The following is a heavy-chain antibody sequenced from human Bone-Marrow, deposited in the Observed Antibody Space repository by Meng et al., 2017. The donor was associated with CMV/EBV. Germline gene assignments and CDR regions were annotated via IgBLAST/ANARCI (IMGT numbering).Heavy chain of an antibody. J-gene: IGHJ6*02. V-gene: IGHV1-2*02. D-gene: IGHD2-2*01. CDR3: ARGPLPVNEYPQHVTYYYYGMDV. Sequence: ASVKVSCKASGYTFTTYDINWVRQATGQRLEWMGWINPNSGGTNYAQKFQGRVTMTRDTSISTAYMELSRLRSDDTAVYYCARGPLPVNEYPQHVTYYYYGMDVCGQGTTVTVSS. CDR1: GYTFTTYD. CDR2: INPNSGGT.